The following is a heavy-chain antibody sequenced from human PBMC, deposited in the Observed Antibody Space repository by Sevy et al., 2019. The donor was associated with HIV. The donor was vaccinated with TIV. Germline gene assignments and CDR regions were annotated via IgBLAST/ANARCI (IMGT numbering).Heavy chain of an antibody. D-gene: IGHD2-21*01. Sequence: ASVKVSCKASGYTFTGYYMHWVRQAPGQGLEWMGWINPNSGGTNYAQKFQGRVTMTRATSISTAYMELGRLGSDDTAVYYCARAISYSHDAFDIWGQGTMVTVSS. CDR1: GYTFTGYY. V-gene: IGHV1-2*02. CDR2: INPNSGGT. J-gene: IGHJ3*02. CDR3: ARAISYSHDAFDI.